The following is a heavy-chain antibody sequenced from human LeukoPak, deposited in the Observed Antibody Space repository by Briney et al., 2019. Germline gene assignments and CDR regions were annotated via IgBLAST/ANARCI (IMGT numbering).Heavy chain of an antibody. D-gene: IGHD5-24*01. J-gene: IGHJ4*02. CDR1: RGSISSSSYY. CDR3: ARRRDGYNWVFFDY. V-gene: IGHV4-39*07. Sequence: SETLSLTCTVSRGSISSSSYYWGWIRQPPGKGLEWIGSIYYSGSTYYNPSLKSRVTISVDTSKTQFSLKLSSVTAADTAVYYCARRRDGYNWVFFDYWGQGTLVTVSS. CDR2: IYYSGST.